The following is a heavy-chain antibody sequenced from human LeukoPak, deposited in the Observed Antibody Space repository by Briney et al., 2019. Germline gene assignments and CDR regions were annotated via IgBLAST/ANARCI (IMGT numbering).Heavy chain of an antibody. CDR1: GYTFTNYY. V-gene: IGHV1-46*01. Sequence: ASVKVSCKAFGYTFTNYYMHWVRQAPGQGLEWLGIINLSGGSTTYAQKFQGRVIMTRDTSTSTVYMELSSLRSDDTAVYYCARDLIQNQLLAWDYWGQGTLVTVSS. CDR2: INLSGGST. J-gene: IGHJ4*02. D-gene: IGHD2-21*02. CDR3: ARDLIQNQLLAWDY.